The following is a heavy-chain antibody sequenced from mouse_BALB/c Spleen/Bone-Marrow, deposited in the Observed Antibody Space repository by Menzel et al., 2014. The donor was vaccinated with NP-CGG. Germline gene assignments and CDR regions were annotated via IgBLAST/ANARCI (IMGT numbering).Heavy chain of an antibody. J-gene: IGHJ3*01. CDR2: ISSGSSAI. CDR1: GFTFSSFG. V-gene: IGHV5-17*02. CDR3: ASRAY. Sequence: EVKLVESGGGLVQPGGSRKLSRAASGFTFSSFGMHWVRQAPEKGLEWVAYISSGSSAIYYADTVKGRFTISRDNPKNTLFLQMTSLRSEDTAMYYCASRAYWGQGTLVTVSA.